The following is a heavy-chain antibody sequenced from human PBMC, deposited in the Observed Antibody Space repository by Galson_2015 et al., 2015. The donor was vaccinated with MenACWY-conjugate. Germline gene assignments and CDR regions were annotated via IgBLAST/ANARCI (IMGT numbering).Heavy chain of an antibody. V-gene: IGHV2-70*11. Sequence: PALVKPTQTLTLTCTFSGFSLSTYEMCIDWVRQPPGKALEWLGRHDWRGNKYYTTSLKTRLTISKDTSTNQVVLTMTNVDAVDTATYYCARMHIVLDATDAFDIWGQGTMVTVSS. CDR1: GFSLSTYEMC. J-gene: IGHJ3*02. CDR2: HDWRGNK. D-gene: IGHD3-22*01. CDR3: ARMHIVLDATDAFDI.